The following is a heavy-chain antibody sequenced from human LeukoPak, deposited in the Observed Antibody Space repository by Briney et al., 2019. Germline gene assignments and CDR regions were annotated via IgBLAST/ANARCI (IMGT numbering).Heavy chain of an antibody. CDR2: MNPNSGNT. D-gene: IGHD5-24*01. CDR3: ARGREMATIHRLNWFGP. J-gene: IGHJ5*02. V-gene: IGHV1-8*01. CDR1: GYTFTSYD. Sequence: ASVKVSCKASGYTFTSYDINWVRQATGQGLEWMGWMNPNSGNTGYAQKFQGRVTMTRNTSISTAYMELSSLRSEDTAVYYCARGREMATIHRLNWFGPWGQGTLVTVSS.